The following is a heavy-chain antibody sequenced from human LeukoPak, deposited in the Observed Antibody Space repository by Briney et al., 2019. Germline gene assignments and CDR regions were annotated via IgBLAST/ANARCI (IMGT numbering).Heavy chain of an antibody. V-gene: IGHV4-59*01. CDR2: IYYSGST. CDR3: ARHTYPTNEFDY. J-gene: IGHJ4*02. Sequence: SETLSLTCAVYGGSFSDYYWSWIRQPPGKGLEWIGYIYYSGSTNYNPSLKSRVTISVDTSKNQFSLKLSSVTAADTAVYYCARHTYPTNEFDYWGQGTLVTVSS. CDR1: GGSFSDYY.